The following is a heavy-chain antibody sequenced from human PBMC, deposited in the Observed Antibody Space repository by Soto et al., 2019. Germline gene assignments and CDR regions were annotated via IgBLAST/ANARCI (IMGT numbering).Heavy chain of an antibody. V-gene: IGHV3-23*01. CDR3: AKDRLAGNFDY. CDR2: ISATFGST. Sequence: GESLKISCAASGFTFNNYAMNWVRQAPGNGLELVATISATFGSTYYADSVKGRFTVSRCNSKNTLYLQMDCLRGEDTAVYYCAKDRLAGNFDYWGQGTQVTVSS. J-gene: IGHJ4*02. CDR1: GFTFNNYA.